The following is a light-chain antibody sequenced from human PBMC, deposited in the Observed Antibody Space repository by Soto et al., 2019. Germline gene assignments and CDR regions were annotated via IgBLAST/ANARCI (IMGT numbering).Light chain of an antibody. J-gene: IGKJ1*01. Sequence: EIVMTQSPATPSVSPGERATLSCRASQSVATNLAWYQQKPGQPPRLLIYGASTRATGIPARFSGSGSGTEFTLTISSLQSVDFAVYSCQQYNNWPWTFGQGTKVDI. CDR1: QSVATN. V-gene: IGKV3-15*01. CDR2: GAS. CDR3: QQYNNWPWT.